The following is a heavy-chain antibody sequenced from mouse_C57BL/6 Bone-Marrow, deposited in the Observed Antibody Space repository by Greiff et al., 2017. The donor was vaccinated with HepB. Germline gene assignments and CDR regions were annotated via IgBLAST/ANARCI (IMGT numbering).Heavy chain of an antibody. J-gene: IGHJ4*01. V-gene: IGHV1-72*01. CDR1: GYTFTSYW. Sequence: QVQLQQPGAELVKPGASVKLSCKASGYTFTSYWMHWVKQRPGRGLEWIGRIDPKSGGTKYNEKFKSKATLTVDKPSSTAYMQRSSLTSEDSAVYYCAGGYDYGRGAMDYWGQGTSVTVSS. D-gene: IGHD2-4*01. CDR2: IDPKSGGT. CDR3: AGGYDYGRGAMDY.